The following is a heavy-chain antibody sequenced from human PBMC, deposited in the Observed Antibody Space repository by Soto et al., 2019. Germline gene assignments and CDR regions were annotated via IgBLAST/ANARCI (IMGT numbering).Heavy chain of an antibody. CDR3: TTAVFGVTTYPYYYGMDV. CDR2: IKSKTDGGTT. J-gene: IGHJ6*02. D-gene: IGHD4-17*01. Sequence: GGSLRLSCAASGFTFSNAWMNWVRQAPGKGLEWVGRIKSKTDGGTTDYAAPVKGRFTILRDDSKNTLYLQMNSLKTEDTAVYYCTTAVFGVTTYPYYYGMDVWGQGTTVTVSS. CDR1: GFTFSNAW. V-gene: IGHV3-15*07.